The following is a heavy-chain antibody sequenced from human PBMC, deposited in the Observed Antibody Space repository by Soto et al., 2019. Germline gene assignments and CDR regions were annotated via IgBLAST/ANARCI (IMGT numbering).Heavy chain of an antibody. V-gene: IGHV4-61*01. Sequence: SETLSLTCSVSGGSLRSGIYYWAWIRHPPGKGLEWIGYIYHSGTTVYNASLRSRVTISVDTSKNQFFLEMNAMTAADTAVYYCARDSSGRHDYWGQGTLVTVSS. CDR2: IYHSGTT. CDR1: GGSLRSGIYY. J-gene: IGHJ4*02. CDR3: ARDSSGRHDY. D-gene: IGHD3-22*01.